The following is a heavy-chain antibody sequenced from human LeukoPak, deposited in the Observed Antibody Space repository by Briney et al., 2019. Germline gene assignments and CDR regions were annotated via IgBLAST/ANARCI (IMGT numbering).Heavy chain of an antibody. CDR3: SRSLDY. V-gene: IGHV3-7*01. Sequence: GGSLRLSCAASGFSFSDNWMDWVRQSQGKGMEWVANINQDGSEGYYADSVKGRFTISRDNAKNSLYLQMNKLRAEDTAVYYCSRSLDYWGQGALVTVSS. J-gene: IGHJ4*02. CDR2: INQDGSEG. CDR1: GFSFSDNW.